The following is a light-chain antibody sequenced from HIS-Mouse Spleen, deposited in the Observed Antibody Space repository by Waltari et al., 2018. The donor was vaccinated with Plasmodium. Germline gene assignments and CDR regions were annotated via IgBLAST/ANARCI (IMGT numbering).Light chain of an antibody. J-gene: IGLJ2*01. CDR3: QVWDSSSDHVV. CDR2: DDS. Sequence: SYVLTPPPSVPVAPGNPARITCGGNNIRSKSVHWYQQKPGQAPVLVVYDDSDRPSGIPERFSGSNSGNTATLTISRVEAGDEADYYCQVWDSSSDHVVFGGGTKLTVL. CDR1: NIRSKS. V-gene: IGLV3-21*03.